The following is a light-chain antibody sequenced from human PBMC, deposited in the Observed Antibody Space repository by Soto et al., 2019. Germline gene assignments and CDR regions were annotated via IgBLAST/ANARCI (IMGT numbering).Light chain of an antibody. CDR3: QQYYSSPQT. V-gene: IGKV4-1*01. J-gene: IGKJ1*01. Sequence: DIVMTQSPDSLAVSLGERATINCKSSQSVLYNSNNKSYLAWYQQKPGQPPKMLIYWASTRESGVPERFSGSGSGTDFTLTISSLQAEDVAVYYCQQYYSSPQTFGQGTKVEIK. CDR2: WAS. CDR1: QSVLYNSNNKSY.